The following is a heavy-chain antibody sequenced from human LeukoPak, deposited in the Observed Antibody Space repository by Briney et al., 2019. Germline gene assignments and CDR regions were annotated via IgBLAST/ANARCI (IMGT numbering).Heavy chain of an antibody. CDR3: ARGEVAVQYYFES. CDR1: GFIIINYA. CDR2: LSTSPR. Sequence: PGGSLRLSCAASGFIIINYAMSWVRQGPGKGLEWVSGLSTSPRYADSVRGRFTVSRDHSTNTLYLQMNRLRAEDTAVYYCARGEVAVQYYFESWGQGTLVTVSS. V-gene: IGHV3-23*01. J-gene: IGHJ4*02. D-gene: IGHD3-22*01.